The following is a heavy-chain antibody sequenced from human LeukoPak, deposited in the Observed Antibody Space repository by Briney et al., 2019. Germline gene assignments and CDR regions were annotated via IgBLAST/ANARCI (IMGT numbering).Heavy chain of an antibody. D-gene: IGHD1-7*01. V-gene: IGHV3-23*01. CDR1: GFTFSTFG. Sequence: PGESLRLSCAASGFTFSTFGMSWVRRAPGKGPEWVSGITGSGATTYYADSVKGRFTISRDNSKNTLYLQMNSLRAEDTAVYYCATRPQGELFGNYWGQGTLVTVSS. CDR2: ITGSGATT. CDR3: ATRPQGELFGNY. J-gene: IGHJ4*02.